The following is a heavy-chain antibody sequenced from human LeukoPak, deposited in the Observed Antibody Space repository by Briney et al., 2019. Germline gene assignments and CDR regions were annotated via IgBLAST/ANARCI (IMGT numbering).Heavy chain of an antibody. V-gene: IGHV4-59*11. D-gene: IGHD2-15*01. CDR3: GRDSAPVRYSWYFDP. CDR1: VGSLCIHY. CDR2: VHYSEST. J-gene: IGHJ2*01. Sequence: SDTLSLTCTVSVGSLCIHYWTWMRHPPGKTMESIVYVHYSESTKYHPSLKSPVPISLDTPQNLFSLKLRSLSAPDPALYYRGRDSAPVRYSWYFDPWGRGTLVTVSS.